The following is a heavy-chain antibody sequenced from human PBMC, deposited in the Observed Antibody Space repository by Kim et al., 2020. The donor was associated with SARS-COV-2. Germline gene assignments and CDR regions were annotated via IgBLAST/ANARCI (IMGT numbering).Heavy chain of an antibody. CDR1: GFTFDDYA. V-gene: IGHV3-9*01. J-gene: IGHJ6*02. CDR2: ISWNSANI. CDR3: AKDIEKNNWFWGGYGMDV. D-gene: IGHD1-1*01. Sequence: GGSLRLSCVVSGFTFDDYAMYWVRQAPGKGLEWVSGISWNSANIGYAGSVKGRFTVSRDNAKNSLFLQMNGLRAEDTALYYCAKDIEKNNWFWGGYGMDVWGQGTAVTVSS.